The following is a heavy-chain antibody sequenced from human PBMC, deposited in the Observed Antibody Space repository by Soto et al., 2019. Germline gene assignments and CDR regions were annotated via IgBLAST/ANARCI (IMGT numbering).Heavy chain of an antibody. Sequence: QVQLQESGPGLVKPSGTLSLTCAVSGGSISSTNWWSWVRQSPGKGLEWIGEIYHSGSTNYNPSLRSRVTISVDKSNNLFSLKMRYVTAADTAVYYCATLPPRIELAVLPIPTWGQGTLVTVSS. CDR1: GGSISSTNW. V-gene: IGHV4-4*02. D-gene: IGHD2-2*02. CDR3: ATLPPRIELAVLPIPT. CDR2: IYHSGST. J-gene: IGHJ5*02.